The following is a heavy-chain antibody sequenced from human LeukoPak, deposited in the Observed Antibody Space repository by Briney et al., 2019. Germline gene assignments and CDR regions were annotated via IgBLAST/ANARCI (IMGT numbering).Heavy chain of an antibody. J-gene: IGHJ3*02. Sequence: SETLSLTCAVSGYSISSSNWWGWIRRPPGKGLDWIGYIYYSGSAYYNTSLNSRVTMSVDTSKNQFSLKLSSVTAVDTAVYYCARNQAVAGNHGAMDIWGQGTMVTVSS. CDR2: IYYSGSA. V-gene: IGHV4-28*01. CDR1: GYSISSSNW. D-gene: IGHD6-19*01. CDR3: ARNQAVAGNHGAMDI.